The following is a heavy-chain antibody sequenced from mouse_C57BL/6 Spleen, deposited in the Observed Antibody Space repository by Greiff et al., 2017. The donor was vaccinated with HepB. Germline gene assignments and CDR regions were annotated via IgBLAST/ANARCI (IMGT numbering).Heavy chain of an antibody. V-gene: IGHV1-50*01. Sequence: VQLQQPGAELVKPGASVKLSCKASGYTFTSYWMQWVKQRPGQGLEWIGEIDPSDSYTNYNQKFKGKATLTVDTSSSTAYMQLSSLTSEDSAVYYCELFYYYGSLDYWGQGTTLTVSS. D-gene: IGHD1-1*01. CDR3: ELFYYYGSLDY. CDR1: GYTFTSYW. CDR2: IDPSDSYT. J-gene: IGHJ2*01.